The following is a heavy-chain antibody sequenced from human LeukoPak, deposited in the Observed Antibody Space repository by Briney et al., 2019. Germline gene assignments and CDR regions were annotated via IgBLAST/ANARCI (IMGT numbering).Heavy chain of an antibody. J-gene: IGHJ4*02. Sequence: PSGTLSLTCAVSGGSISSSNWWSWVRQPPGKGLEWIREIYHSGSTNYNPSLKSRVTISVDKSKNQFSLKLSSVTAADTAVYYCARRSDFDWLSLYYFDYWGQGTLVTVSS. CDR2: IYHSGST. D-gene: IGHD3-9*01. CDR1: GGSISSSNW. V-gene: IGHV4-4*02. CDR3: ARRSDFDWLSLYYFDY.